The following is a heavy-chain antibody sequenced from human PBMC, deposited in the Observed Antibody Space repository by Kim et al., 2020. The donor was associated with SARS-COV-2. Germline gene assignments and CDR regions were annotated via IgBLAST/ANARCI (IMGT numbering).Heavy chain of an antibody. CDR1: GYIFTSYG. CDR2: ISAYNGNT. J-gene: IGHJ4*02. D-gene: IGHD3-22*01. CDR3: AKDNSPWDSSGYYPDY. V-gene: IGHV1-18*01. Sequence: ASVKVSCKASGYIFTSYGITWVRQAPGHGFEWMGWISAYNGNTNYAQKFQGRVTMTTDTSTSTAYMDLRSLRSDDTAVYYCAKDNSPWDSSGYYPDYWGQ.